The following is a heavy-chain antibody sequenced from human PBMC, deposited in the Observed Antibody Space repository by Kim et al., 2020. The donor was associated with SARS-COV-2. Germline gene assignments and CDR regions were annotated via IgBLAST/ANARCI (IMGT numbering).Heavy chain of an antibody. J-gene: IGHJ4*02. CDR3: ARDRIAVAGYPHYFDY. CDR1: GYTFTSYY. Sequence: ASVKVSCKASGYTFTSYYMHWVRQAPGQGLEWMGIINPSGGSTSYAQKFQGRVTMTRDTSTSTVYMELSSLRSEDTAVYYCARDRIAVAGYPHYFDYWGQGTLVTVSS. CDR2: INPSGGST. V-gene: IGHV1-46*01. D-gene: IGHD6-19*01.